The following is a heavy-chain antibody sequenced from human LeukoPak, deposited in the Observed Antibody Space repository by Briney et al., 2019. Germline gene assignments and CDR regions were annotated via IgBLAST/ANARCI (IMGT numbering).Heavy chain of an antibody. J-gene: IGHJ3*02. CDR2: ISYDGSNK. D-gene: IGHD3-22*01. CDR3: AKGLKAYYERSAFDI. V-gene: IGHV3-30*18. Sequence: GRSLRLSCAAFGFTFSSYGMHWVRQAPGKGLEWVAVISYDGSNKYYADSVKGRFTISRDNSKNTLYLQMNSLRAEDTAVYYCAKGLKAYYERSAFDIWGQGTMVTVSS. CDR1: GFTFSSYG.